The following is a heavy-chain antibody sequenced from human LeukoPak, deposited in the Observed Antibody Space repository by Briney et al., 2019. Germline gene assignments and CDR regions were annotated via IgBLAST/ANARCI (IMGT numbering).Heavy chain of an antibody. J-gene: IGHJ1*01. CDR2: ISYDGSNK. Sequence: PGGSLRLSCAASGFTFSSYAMHWVRQAPGKGLEWVAVISYDGSNKYYADSVKGRFTISRDNAKNSLYLQMNSLRAEDTAVYYCASYGCTSTSCPLQYFQHWGQGTLVTVSS. V-gene: IGHV3-30*04. D-gene: IGHD2-2*01. CDR1: GFTFSSYA. CDR3: ASYGCTSTSCPLQYFQH.